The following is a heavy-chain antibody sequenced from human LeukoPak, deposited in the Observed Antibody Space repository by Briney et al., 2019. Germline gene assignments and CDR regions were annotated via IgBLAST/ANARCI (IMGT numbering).Heavy chain of an antibody. CDR3: ARGHYYDSSGSREYYYGMDV. V-gene: IGHV1-18*04. CDR1: GYTFTSYG. CDR2: ISAYNGNT. D-gene: IGHD3-22*01. Sequence: ASVKVSCKASGYTFTSYGISWVRQAPGQGLEWMGWISAYNGNTNYAQKLQGRVTMTTDTSTSTAYMELRSLRSDDTAVYYCARGHYYDSSGSREYYYGMDVWGQGTTVTVS. J-gene: IGHJ6*02.